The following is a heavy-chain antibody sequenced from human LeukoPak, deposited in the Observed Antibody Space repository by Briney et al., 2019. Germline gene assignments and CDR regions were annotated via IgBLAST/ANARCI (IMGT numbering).Heavy chain of an antibody. Sequence: SETLSLTCTVSGGSISSGSYYWSWIRQPAGKGLEWIGRIYTSGSTNYNPSLKSRVTISVDTSKNQFSLKLSSVTAADTAVYYCARIGYCSGGSCYWGIGDAFDIWGQGTMVTVSS. J-gene: IGHJ3*02. CDR3: ARIGYCSGGSCYWGIGDAFDI. CDR2: IYTSGST. V-gene: IGHV4-61*02. CDR1: GGSISSGSYY. D-gene: IGHD2-15*01.